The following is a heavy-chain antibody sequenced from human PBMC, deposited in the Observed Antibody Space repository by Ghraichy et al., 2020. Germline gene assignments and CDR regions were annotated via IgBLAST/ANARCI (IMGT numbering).Heavy chain of an antibody. J-gene: IGHJ3*02. V-gene: IGHV1-69*13. D-gene: IGHD3-22*01. CDR3: ARGQLNEYYYDSSGYPTDAFDI. Sequence: SVKVSCKASGGTFSSYAISWVRQAPGQGLEWMGGIIPIFGTANYAQKFQGRVTITADESTSTAYMELSSLRSEDTAVYYCARGQLNEYYYDSSGYPTDAFDIWGQGTMVTVSS. CDR2: IIPIFGTA. CDR1: GGTFSSYA.